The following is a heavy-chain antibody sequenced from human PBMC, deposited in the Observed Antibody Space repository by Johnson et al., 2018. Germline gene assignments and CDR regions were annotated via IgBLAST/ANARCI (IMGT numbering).Heavy chain of an antibody. CDR3: AKSMIVVVNDAFDI. V-gene: IGHV3-30-3*02. CDR1: GFTFSSYA. CDR2: ISYDGSNK. D-gene: IGHD3-22*01. J-gene: IGHJ3*02. Sequence: QVQLVQSGGGVVQPGRSLRLSCAASGFTFSSYAMHWVRQAPGKGLEWVAVISYDGSNKYYADSVKGRFTISRDNSKNTRYLQMNSLRAEDTAVYYCAKSMIVVVNDAFDIWGQGTMVTVSS.